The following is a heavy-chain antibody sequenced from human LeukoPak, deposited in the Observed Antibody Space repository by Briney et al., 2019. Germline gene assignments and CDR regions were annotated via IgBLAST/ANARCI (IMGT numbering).Heavy chain of an antibody. D-gene: IGHD3-22*01. V-gene: IGHV5-51*07. CDR3: ARRGYYYYDSSGYYLFDC. Sequence: GESLKISCKGSGYSFTSYWIGWVHQMPGKGLEWMGIIYPGDSDTRYSPSFQGQVTISADKSISTAYLQWSSLKASDTAMYYCARRGYYYYDSSGYYLFDCWGQGTLVTVSS. J-gene: IGHJ4*02. CDR1: GYSFTSYW. CDR2: IYPGDSDT.